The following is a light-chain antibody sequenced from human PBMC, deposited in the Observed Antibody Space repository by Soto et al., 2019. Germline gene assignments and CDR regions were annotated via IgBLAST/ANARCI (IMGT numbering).Light chain of an antibody. V-gene: IGKV1-39*01. J-gene: IGKJ2*01. CDR3: QPRDSTPYT. CDR2: AAS. Sequence: DIQMTQSPSSLSASVGDRVTINCRASQSISTFLNWYQQKPGQAPKVLISAASTLQSGVPSRFSGRGSGTDFTLTISSLQPADFATYYCQPRDSTPYTFGHGTTLETK. CDR1: QSISTF.